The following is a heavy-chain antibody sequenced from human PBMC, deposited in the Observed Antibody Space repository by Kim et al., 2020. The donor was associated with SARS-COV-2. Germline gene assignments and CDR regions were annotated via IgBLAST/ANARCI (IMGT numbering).Heavy chain of an antibody. D-gene: IGHD2-15*01. Sequence: KSRVTISVDTSKNQFSLKLSSVTAADTAVYYCARHSSGYCSGGSCYSLDYWGQGTLVTVSS. V-gene: IGHV4-39*01. J-gene: IGHJ4*02. CDR3: ARHSSGYCSGGSCYSLDY.